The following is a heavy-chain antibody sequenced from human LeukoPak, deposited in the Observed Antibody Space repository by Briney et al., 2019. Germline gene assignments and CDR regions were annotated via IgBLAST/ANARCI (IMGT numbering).Heavy chain of an antibody. CDR2: IYPGDSDT. Sequence: GEPLQISCQGSGYSFTSYWIGWVRQMPGKGLEWMGIIYPGDSDTRYSPSFQGQVTISADKSISTAYLQWSSLKASDTAMYYCARRRSYYFDYWGQGTLVTVSS. CDR1: GYSFTSYW. V-gene: IGHV5-51*01. D-gene: IGHD1-26*01. CDR3: ARRRSYYFDY. J-gene: IGHJ4*02.